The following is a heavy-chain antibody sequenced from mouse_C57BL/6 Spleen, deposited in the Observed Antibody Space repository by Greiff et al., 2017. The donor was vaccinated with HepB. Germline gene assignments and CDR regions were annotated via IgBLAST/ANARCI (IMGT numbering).Heavy chain of an antibody. CDR1: GYTFTSYW. D-gene: IGHD3-3*01. CDR2: IDPSDSYT. J-gene: IGHJ2*01. CDR3: ARRDHY. V-gene: IGHV1-50*01. Sequence: VQLQQPGAELVKPGASVKLSCKASGYTFTSYWMQWVKQRPGQGLEWIGEIDPSDSYTNYNQKFKGKATLTVDTSSSTAYMQLSSLTSEDSAVYYCARRDHYWGQGTTLTVSS.